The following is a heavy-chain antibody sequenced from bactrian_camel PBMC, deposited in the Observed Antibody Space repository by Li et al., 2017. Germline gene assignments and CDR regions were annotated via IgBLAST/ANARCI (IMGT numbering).Heavy chain of an antibody. CDR3: AADVQGTYCRGGHCPKWKY. Sequence: HVQLVESGGGSAQAGGSLRLSCVASGYYEGLHCMAWFRQGLGNKREGVAMIDTSGHRTYYADSVKGRFTISKDNAKNTVYLQMNSLKPEDTAMYYCAADVQGTYCRGGHCPKWKYWGQGTQVTVS. J-gene: IGHJ4*01. CDR2: IDTSGHRT. D-gene: IGHD2*01. V-gene: IGHV3S63*01. CDR1: GYYEGLHC.